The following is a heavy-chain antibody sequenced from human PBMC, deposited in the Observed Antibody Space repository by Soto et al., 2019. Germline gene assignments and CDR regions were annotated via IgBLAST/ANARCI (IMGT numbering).Heavy chain of an antibody. CDR2: IIPIFGTA. CDR1: GGTFSSYA. J-gene: IGHJ6*02. D-gene: IGHD2-21*02. Sequence: GASVKVSCKASGGTFSSYAISWVRQAPGQGLEWMGGIIPIFGTANYAQKFQGRVTITADESTSTAHMELSSLRSEDTAVYYCARRPTDYYYGMDVWGQGTTVTVSS. CDR3: ARRPTDYYYGMDV. V-gene: IGHV1-69*13.